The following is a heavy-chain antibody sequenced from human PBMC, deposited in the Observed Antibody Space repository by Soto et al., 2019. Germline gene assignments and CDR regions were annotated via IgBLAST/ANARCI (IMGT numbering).Heavy chain of an antibody. CDR1: GYTFTSYD. V-gene: IGHV1-8*01. J-gene: IGHJ6*02. CDR2: MNPNSCNT. D-gene: IGHD6-6*01. CDR3: ARVVSSGHV. Sequence: QVQLVQSGAEVKKPGASVKASCKASGYTFTSYDINWVRQATGQGLEWMGWMNPNSCNTGYAQKFQGRVTLTRNTSIRTAYMELSSLRSEDTAGYYCARVVSSGHVWGQGTTVTVAS.